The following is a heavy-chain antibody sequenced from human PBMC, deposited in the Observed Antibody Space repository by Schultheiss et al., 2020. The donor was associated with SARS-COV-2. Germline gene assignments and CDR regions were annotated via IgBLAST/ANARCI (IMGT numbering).Heavy chain of an antibody. CDR2: IKQDGSEK. J-gene: IGHJ6*02. CDR1: GGSFSGYY. V-gene: IGHV3-7*03. CDR3: ARDYGSTNNYYYYGMDV. D-gene: IGHD2-2*01. Sequence: ETLSLTCAVYGGSFSGYYWSWIRQPPGKGLEWVANIKQDGSEKYYVDSVKGRFTISRDNAKNSLYLQMNSLRAEDTAVYYCARDYGSTNNYYYYGMDVWGQGTTVTVSS.